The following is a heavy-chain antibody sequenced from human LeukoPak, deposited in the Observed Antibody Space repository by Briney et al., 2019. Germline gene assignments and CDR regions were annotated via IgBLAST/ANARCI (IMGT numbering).Heavy chain of an antibody. CDR1: GGTFSSYA. J-gene: IGHJ4*02. V-gene: IGHV1-69*13. CDR3: AARLRFLEWLAQDY. D-gene: IGHD3-3*01. Sequence: ASVKVSCKASGGTFSSYAISWVRQAPGQGLEWMGGIIPIFGTANYAQKFQGRVTITADESTSTAYMELSSLRSEDTAVYYCAARLRFLEWLAQDYWGQGTLVTVSS. CDR2: IIPIFGTA.